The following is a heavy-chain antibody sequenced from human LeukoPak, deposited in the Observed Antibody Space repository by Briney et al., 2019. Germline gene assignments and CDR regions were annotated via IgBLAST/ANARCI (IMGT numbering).Heavy chain of an antibody. CDR2: INPSGGST. D-gene: IGHD6-19*01. Sequence: GASVKVSCKASGYTFTSYYMHWVRQAPGQGLEWMGIINPSGGSTSYAQKLQGRVTMTTDTSTSTAYMELRSLRSDDTAVYYCARARIAVAGTGVYRGMDVWGQGTTVTVSS. CDR1: GYTFTSYY. V-gene: IGHV1-46*01. CDR3: ARARIAVAGTGVYRGMDV. J-gene: IGHJ6*02.